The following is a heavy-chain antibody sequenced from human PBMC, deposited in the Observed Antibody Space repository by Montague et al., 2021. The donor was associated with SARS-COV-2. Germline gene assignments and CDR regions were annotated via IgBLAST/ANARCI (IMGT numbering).Heavy chain of an antibody. CDR2: MHFTGKT. D-gene: IGHD3-10*01. CDR1: GDSITNHY. Sequence: SETLSLTCSVSGDSITNHYWSWIRQPAGKGLEWIGRMHFTGKTNFSPSFSSRRTISADTSKNQFSLKLTSVTAADTAIYFCARDRFDFGAGRQGTIDFWGQGTLVTVSS. CDR3: ARDRFDFGAGRQGTIDF. J-gene: IGHJ4*02. V-gene: IGHV4-4*07.